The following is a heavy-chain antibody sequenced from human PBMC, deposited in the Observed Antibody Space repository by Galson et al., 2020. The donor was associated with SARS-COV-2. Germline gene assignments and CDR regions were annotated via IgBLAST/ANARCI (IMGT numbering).Heavy chain of an antibody. CDR3: ARGLYGASFSHNWFDP. Sequence: ASVKVSCKASGYTFTSYAMNWVRQAPGQGLEWMGWINTNTGNPTYAQGFTGRFVFSLDTSVSTAYLQISSLKAEDTAVYYCARGLYGASFSHNWFDPWGQGTLVTVSS. J-gene: IGHJ5*02. D-gene: IGHD4-17*01. CDR1: GYTFTSYA. V-gene: IGHV7-4-1*02. CDR2: INTNTGNP.